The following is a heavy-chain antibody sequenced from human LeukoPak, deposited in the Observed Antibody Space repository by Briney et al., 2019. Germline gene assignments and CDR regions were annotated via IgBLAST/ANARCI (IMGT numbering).Heavy chain of an antibody. Sequence: GGSLRLSCAASGITFSSYAMHWVRQAPGKGLERVAVISYDGSNKYYADSVKGRFTISRDNSKSTLYLQMNSLRIEDTAVYYCARPYRFLEWLLSTQYFDYWSQGTLVTVSS. CDR3: ARPYRFLEWLLSTQYFDY. D-gene: IGHD3-3*01. V-gene: IGHV3-30-3*01. CDR1: GITFSSYA. CDR2: ISYDGSNK. J-gene: IGHJ4*02.